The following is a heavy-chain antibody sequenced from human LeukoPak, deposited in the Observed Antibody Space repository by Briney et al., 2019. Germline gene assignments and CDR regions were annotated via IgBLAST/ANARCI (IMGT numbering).Heavy chain of an antibody. CDR1: GGSFSGYY. J-gene: IGHJ4*02. V-gene: IGHV4-34*01. D-gene: IGHD5-18*01. CDR2: INRSGST. CDR3: ASSLVRADMVTGIDY. Sequence: SSETLSLTCAVNGGSFSGYYWIWIRQPPGKGLEWIGEINRSGSTTYNPSLKSRVTISLDTSKNQFSLKLSSVTAADTAVYYCASSLVRADMVTGIDYWGQGTLVTVSS.